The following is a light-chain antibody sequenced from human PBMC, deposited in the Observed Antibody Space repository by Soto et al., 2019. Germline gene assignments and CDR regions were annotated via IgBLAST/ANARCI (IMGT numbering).Light chain of an antibody. CDR3: AAWDDSLSGVV. V-gene: IGLV2-14*01. Sequence: QSALTQPASVSGSPGQSITISCTGTSSDIGSYNYVAWYQQFPGKTPKLIIYEVRNRPSGVSFRFSGSKSGNTASLTISGLRSEDEADYYCAAWDDSLSGVVFGGGTKVTVL. CDR1: SSDIGSYNY. J-gene: IGLJ2*01. CDR2: EVR.